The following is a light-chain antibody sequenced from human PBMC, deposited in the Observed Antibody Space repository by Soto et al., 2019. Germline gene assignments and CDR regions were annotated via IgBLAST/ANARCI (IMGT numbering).Light chain of an antibody. Sequence: QSVLTQPPSASETPGQTVSISCSGSNSNIASNTVNWYQHLPETAPKLLIYGNNIRPSGVPDRFSGSKSGTSASLAITGLLAEDEADYYCHSYDRSLSGSVFGGGTKVTVL. CDR1: NSNIASNT. J-gene: IGLJ3*02. CDR3: HSYDRSLSGSV. CDR2: GNN. V-gene: IGLV1-40*01.